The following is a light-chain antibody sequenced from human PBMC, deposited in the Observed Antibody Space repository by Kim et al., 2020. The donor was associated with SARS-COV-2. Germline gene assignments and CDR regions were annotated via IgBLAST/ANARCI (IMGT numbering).Light chain of an antibody. CDR2: GAS. J-gene: IGKJ1*01. Sequence: EVVLTQSPRTLSLSPGERTSLSCASSQTVPRNFLAWYQQKPGQAPRLLIYGASTRATGTPDRFSGSGTETHFTLTISRGEAEDFAVYFCQQYGSQPQRVGQGAKVDIK. V-gene: IGKV3-20*01. CDR3: QQYGSQPQR. CDR1: QTVPRNF.